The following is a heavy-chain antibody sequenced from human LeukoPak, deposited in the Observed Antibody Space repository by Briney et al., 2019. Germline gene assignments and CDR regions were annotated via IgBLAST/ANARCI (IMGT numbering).Heavy chain of an antibody. CDR2: IRYDGSNK. Sequence: GGSLRLSCAASGFTFSSYGMHWVRQAPGKGLEWVAFIRYDGSNKYYADSVKGRFIISRDNSKNTLYLQMNSLRAEDTAVYYCAKDNYDRVVPGEGAFDIWGQGTMVTVSS. J-gene: IGHJ3*02. CDR3: AKDNYDRVVPGEGAFDI. CDR1: GFTFSSYG. D-gene: IGHD3-22*01. V-gene: IGHV3-30*02.